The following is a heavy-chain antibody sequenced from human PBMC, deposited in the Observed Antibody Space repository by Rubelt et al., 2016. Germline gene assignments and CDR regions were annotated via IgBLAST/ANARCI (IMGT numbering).Heavy chain of an antibody. CDR3: ARDYSSRWTYCFDH. Sequence: GGGVVQPGGSLRLSCAASGFTFTTYSMNWVRQAPGKGLEWISYISGSGTTIYYADSVEGRFTISRDNSKNTLYLQMNSLRAEDTAVYYCARDYSSRWTYCFDHWGQGTLVTVSS. CDR1: GFTFTTYS. CDR2: ISGSGTTI. J-gene: IGHJ4*02. V-gene: IGHV3-48*01. D-gene: IGHD6-13*01.